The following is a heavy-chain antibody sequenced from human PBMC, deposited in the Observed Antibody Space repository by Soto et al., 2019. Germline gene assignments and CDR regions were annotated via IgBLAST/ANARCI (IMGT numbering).Heavy chain of an antibody. CDR1: GFTFISYG. CDR3: ARDIEEEGMDV. Sequence: PGGSLRLSCAACGFTFISYGIHWVRQAPCKGLEWVAVIWYDGINKYYADSVKGRFTISRDNSKNTLYLQMNSLRAEDTAVYYCARDIEEEGMDVSGKGKTAALSS. V-gene: IGHV3-33*01. J-gene: IGHJ6*04. CDR2: IWYDGINK.